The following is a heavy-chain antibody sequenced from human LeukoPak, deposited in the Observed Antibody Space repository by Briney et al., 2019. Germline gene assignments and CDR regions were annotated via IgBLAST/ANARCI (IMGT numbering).Heavy chain of an antibody. D-gene: IGHD4-17*01. CDR1: GFTFSSYS. Sequence: GGSLRLSCAASGFTFSSYSMNWVRQAPGKGLEWVSYISSSSSTIYYADSVKGRFTISRDNAKNSLYLQMNSLRAEDTAVYYCARGRHDYGDSLPDYWGQGTLVTVSS. CDR3: ARGRHDYGDSLPDY. V-gene: IGHV3-48*01. CDR2: ISSSSSTI. J-gene: IGHJ4*02.